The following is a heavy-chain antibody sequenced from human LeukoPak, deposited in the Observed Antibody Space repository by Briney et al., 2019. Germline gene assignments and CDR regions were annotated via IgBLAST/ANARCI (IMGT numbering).Heavy chain of an antibody. CDR1: EFTFSSYE. D-gene: IGHD3-3*01. CDR3: AFTSRLRFLQWSDAFDI. Sequence: GGSLRLSCVASEFTFSSYEMNWVRQAPGKGLEWVSYIRGSGNTIFYADSVKGRFTISRDNAKNSLYLQMNSLRAEDTAVYYCAFTSRLRFLQWSDAFDIWGQGTMVTVSS. J-gene: IGHJ3*02. CDR2: IRGSGNTI. V-gene: IGHV3-48*03.